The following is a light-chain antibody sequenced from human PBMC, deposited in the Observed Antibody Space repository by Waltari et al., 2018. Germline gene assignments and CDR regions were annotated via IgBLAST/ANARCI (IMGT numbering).Light chain of an antibody. CDR1: SSDVGGYNY. J-gene: IGLJ2*01. V-gene: IGLV2-14*01. CDR3: SSYTSSSTRV. Sequence: QSALTQPASVSGSPGQSITISCTGTSSDVGGYNYVSWYQQHPGKAPKLMIYEVSNRPSGVCNRVSGSKSGNTASLTISGLQAEDEADYYCSSYTSSSTRVVGGGTKLTVL. CDR2: EVS.